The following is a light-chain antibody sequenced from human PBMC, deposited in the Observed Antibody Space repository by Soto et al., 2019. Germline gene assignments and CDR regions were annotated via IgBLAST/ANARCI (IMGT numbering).Light chain of an antibody. V-gene: IGLV1-44*01. CDR1: SSNIGDNP. CDR2: IND. Sequence: QSALTQPRSASGTPGQRITISCSGSSSNIGDNPVNWYQQLPGAAPKLLIYINDQRPSGVPDRFSGSKSGTSASLAISGLQPEDEADYYCAAWDDSLNALFGTGTKLTVL. CDR3: AAWDDSLNAL. J-gene: IGLJ1*01.